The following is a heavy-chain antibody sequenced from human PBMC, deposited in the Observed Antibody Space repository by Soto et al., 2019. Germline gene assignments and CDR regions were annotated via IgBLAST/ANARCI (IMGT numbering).Heavy chain of an antibody. V-gene: IGHV3-23*01. CDR2: IIGSGGST. J-gene: IGHJ4*02. CDR1: GFTFSSYS. Sequence: GGSLRLSCAASGFTFSSYSMSWVRQAPGKGLEWFSAIIGSGGSTYYADSVKGRFTISRDNSKNTLYLQMNSLRAEDTAVYYCAKDTIRSIVVVVAARHFDYWGQGTLVTVSS. CDR3: AKDTIRSIVVVVAARHFDY. D-gene: IGHD2-15*01.